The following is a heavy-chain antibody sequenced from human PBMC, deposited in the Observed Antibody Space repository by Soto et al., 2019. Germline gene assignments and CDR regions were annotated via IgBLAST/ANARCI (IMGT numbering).Heavy chain of an antibody. J-gene: IGHJ4*02. CDR1: GYTLTELS. CDR2: FDPEDGET. D-gene: IGHD2-15*01. Sequence: ASVKVSCKVSGYTLTELSMHWVRQAPGKGLEWMGGFDPEDGETIYAQKFQGRVTMTEDTSTDTAYMELSSLRSEDTAVYYCATDLRSAATPGYWGQGTLVTVSS. CDR3: ATDLRSAATPGY. V-gene: IGHV1-24*01.